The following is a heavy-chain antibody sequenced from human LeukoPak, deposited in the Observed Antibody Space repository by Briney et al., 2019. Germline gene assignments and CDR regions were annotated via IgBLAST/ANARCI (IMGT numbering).Heavy chain of an antibody. CDR2: ISSSGSAI. D-gene: IGHD2-15*01. CDR3: VRVKGSYFDY. Sequence: QTGGSLRLSCAASGFPLSSYSINWVRQAPGKGLEWVSYISSSGSAIYYVDSVKGRFTVSRDNDKNSLFLQMNSPRAEDTAVYYCVRVKGSYFDYWGQGALVTVSS. CDR1: GFPLSSYS. J-gene: IGHJ4*02. V-gene: IGHV3-48*01.